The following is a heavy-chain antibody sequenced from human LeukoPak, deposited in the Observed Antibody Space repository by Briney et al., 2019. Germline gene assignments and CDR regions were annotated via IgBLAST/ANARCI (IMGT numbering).Heavy chain of an antibody. CDR3: GRGPFCSGATCYSQYFDY. V-gene: IGHV1-18*01. CDR2: ISTYNGDT. D-gene: IGHD2-15*01. Sequence: ASVKVSCKASGYTFITYGISWVRQAPGQGLEWMGWISTYNGDTNNAQKLQGRVTMTTDTSTSTAYMELSSLRSDDTAVYYCGRGPFCSGATCYSQYFDYWGQGTLGTVCS. CDR1: GYTFITYG. J-gene: IGHJ4*02.